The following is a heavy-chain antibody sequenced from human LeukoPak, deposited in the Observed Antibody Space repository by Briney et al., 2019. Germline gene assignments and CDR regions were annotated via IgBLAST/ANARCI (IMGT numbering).Heavy chain of an antibody. J-gene: IGHJ4*02. CDR3: ARVRNGGYCSSTSYEFDY. V-gene: IGHV3-66*03. D-gene: IGHD2-2*01. Sequence: PGGSLRLSCAASGFTVSSNYTSWVRQAPGKGLEWVSVIYSCGSTYYADSVKGRFTISRDNSKNTLYLQINSLRAEDAAVYYCARVRNGGYCSSTSYEFDYWGQGTLVTVSS. CDR2: IYSCGST. CDR1: GFTVSSNY.